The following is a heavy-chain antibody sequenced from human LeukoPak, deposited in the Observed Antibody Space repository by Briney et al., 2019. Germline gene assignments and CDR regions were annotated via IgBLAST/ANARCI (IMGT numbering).Heavy chain of an antibody. D-gene: IGHD3-3*01. CDR3: ARVYSSSYYDFWSGYPNLAY. V-gene: IGHV1-69*04. Sequence: SSVKVSCKASGCTFSSYAISWVRQAPGQGLEWMGRIIPILGIANYAQKFQGRVTITADKSTSTAYMELSSLRSDDTPVYYCARVYSSSYYDFWSGYPNLAYGGQGTLVTVSS. CDR1: GCTFSSYA. J-gene: IGHJ4*02. CDR2: IIPILGIA.